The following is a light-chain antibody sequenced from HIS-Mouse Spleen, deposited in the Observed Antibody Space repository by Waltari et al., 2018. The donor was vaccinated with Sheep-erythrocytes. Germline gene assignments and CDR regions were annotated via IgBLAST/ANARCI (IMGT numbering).Light chain of an antibody. Sequence: QSALTQPRSVSGSPGQSVTIPCTGTSSDVGGYNYFSWYQPHPGKAPKLMIYDVSKRPSGVPDRFSGSKSGNTASLTISGLQAEDEADYYCCSYAGSYNHVFATGTKVTVL. CDR3: CSYAGSYNHV. CDR2: DVS. J-gene: IGLJ1*01. V-gene: IGLV2-11*01. CDR1: SSDVGGYNY.